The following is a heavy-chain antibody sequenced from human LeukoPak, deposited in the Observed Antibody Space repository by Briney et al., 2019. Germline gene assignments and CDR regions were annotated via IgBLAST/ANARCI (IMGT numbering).Heavy chain of an antibody. J-gene: IGHJ4*02. CDR2: IYYSGST. CDR3: AREVSPYFDY. Sequence: SEPVSLTCTVSGVSISSSSYYWGWIRQPPGKGLEWIGSIYYSGSTYYNPSLKSRLTISVDTSKNQFSLKLSSVTAADTAVYYCAREVSPYFDYWGQGTLVTVSS. CDR1: GVSISSSSYY. V-gene: IGHV4-39*07. D-gene: IGHD6-6*01.